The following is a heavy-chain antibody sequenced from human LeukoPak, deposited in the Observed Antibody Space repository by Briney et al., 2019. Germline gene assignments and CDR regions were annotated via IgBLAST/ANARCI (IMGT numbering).Heavy chain of an antibody. CDR2: IIPIFGTA. J-gene: IGHJ5*02. CDR3: ARYCSGGSCSNWFDP. V-gene: IGHV1-69*01. CDR1: EGTLSSYA. D-gene: IGHD2-15*01. Sequence: SVKVSCKTSEGTLSSYAISWVRQAPGQGLEWMGGIIPIFGTANYAQKFQGRVTITADESTSTAYMELSSLRSEDTAVYYCARYCSGGSCSNWFDPWGQGTLVTVSS.